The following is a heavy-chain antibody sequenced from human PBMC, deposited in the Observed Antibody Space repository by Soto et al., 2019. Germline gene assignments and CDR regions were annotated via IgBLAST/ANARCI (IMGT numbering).Heavy chain of an antibody. Sequence: EVQLLESGGGLVQPGGSLRLSCAASGFTFSSYAMSWVRQAPGKGLEWVSAISGSGGSTYYADSVKGRFTISRDNSKNTLYLQMNSMRAEDTAVYYCAKGPSRVGGMLLMVDYWGQGTLVTVSS. J-gene: IGHJ4*02. CDR1: GFTFSSYA. CDR2: ISGSGGST. V-gene: IGHV3-23*01. CDR3: AKGPSRVGGMLLMVDY. D-gene: IGHD2-8*01.